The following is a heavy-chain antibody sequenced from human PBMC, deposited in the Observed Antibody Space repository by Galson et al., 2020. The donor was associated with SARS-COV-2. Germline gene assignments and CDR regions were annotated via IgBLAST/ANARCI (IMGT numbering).Heavy chain of an antibody. CDR3: ASSDTQSLKLDN. J-gene: IGHJ4*02. Sequence: GESLKISCAASGISLSACGMNWVRQTPGRGLEWIAYISSGGSIFYADSAEGRFTISRDNAKNSLYLQMNSLRAEDTAVYYCASSDTQSLKLDNWGQGTLVTVSS. V-gene: IGHV3-48*04. D-gene: IGHD4-4*01. CDR2: ISSGGSI. CDR1: GISLSACG.